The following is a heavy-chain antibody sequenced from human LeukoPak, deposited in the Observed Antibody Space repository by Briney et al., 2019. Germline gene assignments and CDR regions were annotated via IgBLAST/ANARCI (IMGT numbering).Heavy chain of an antibody. CDR3: ARDRYCGSGGCPMDV. CDR1: GFTFSSYW. J-gene: IGHJ6*03. CDR2: IKQGGSEK. V-gene: IGHV3-7*01. Sequence: GGPLRLSCAASGFTFSSYWMSWLRQAPGKALEWVANIKQGGSEKYYVDSVKGRFTISRDNAKNSLYLQMTSLTVEDTAVYYGARDRYCGSGGCPMDVWGKGTTVTVSS. D-gene: IGHD2-15*01.